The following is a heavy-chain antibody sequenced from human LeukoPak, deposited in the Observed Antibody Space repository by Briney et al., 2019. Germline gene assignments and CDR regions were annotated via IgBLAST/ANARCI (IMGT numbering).Heavy chain of an antibody. CDR1: GGSFSGYY. CDR3: ARGRGAGSGKEMTRKGAFDI. D-gene: IGHD2-15*01. J-gene: IGHJ3*02. Sequence: SETLSLTCAVYGGSFSGYYWSWIRQPPGKGLEWIGEINHSGSTNYNPSLKSRVTISVDTSKNQFSLKLSSVTAADTAVYYCARGRGAGSGKEMTRKGAFDIWGQGTMVTVSS. V-gene: IGHV4-34*01. CDR2: INHSGST.